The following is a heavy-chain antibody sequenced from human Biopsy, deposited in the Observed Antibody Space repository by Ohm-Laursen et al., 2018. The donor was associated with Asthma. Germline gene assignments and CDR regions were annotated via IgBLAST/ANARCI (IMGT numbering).Heavy chain of an antibody. CDR3: ARGVDRVAGLLDHFDS. CDR1: GGSINNFY. D-gene: IGHD6-19*01. CDR2: VYYSGST. J-gene: IGHJ4*02. V-gene: IGHV4-59*01. Sequence: SETLSLTCTVSGGSINNFYWSWIRQPPGKGRESIVHVYYSGSTNYNPSLKSRVTISIDASKNQFSLKLTSVTAADTAVYYCARGVDRVAGLLDHFDSWGQGTLVTVSS.